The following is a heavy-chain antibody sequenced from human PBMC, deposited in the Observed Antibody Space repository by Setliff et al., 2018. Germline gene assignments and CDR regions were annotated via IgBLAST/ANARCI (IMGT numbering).Heavy chain of an antibody. CDR1: GGSFSGYY. CDR2: ISHSGNT. V-gene: IGHV4-34*01. CDR3: ARSNMGNYYDSGRYYYYYYMDV. D-gene: IGHD3-10*01. Sequence: SETLSLTCAVYGGSFSGYYWSWIRQSPEKGLEWIGEISHSGNTNYNPSLKSRVTISIDTSKNQFSLKLSSVTAADTAVYYCARSNMGNYYDSGRYYYYYYMDVWGKGTTVTVSS. J-gene: IGHJ6*03.